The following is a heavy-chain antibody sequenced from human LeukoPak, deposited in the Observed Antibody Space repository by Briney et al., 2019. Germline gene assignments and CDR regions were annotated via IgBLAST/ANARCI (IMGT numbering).Heavy chain of an antibody. CDR2: IYPGDSDT. D-gene: IGHD6-13*01. CDR1: GYSFTSYW. J-gene: IGHJ6*03. CDR3: ARHGGRGSSWLDYYYYYYMDV. Sequence: PGESLKISGKGSGYSFTSYWIGWVRQMPGKGLEWMGIIYPGDSDTRYSPSFQGQVTISADKSISTAYLQWSSLKASDTAMYYCARHGGRGSSWLDYYYYYYMDVWGKGTTVTVSS. V-gene: IGHV5-51*01.